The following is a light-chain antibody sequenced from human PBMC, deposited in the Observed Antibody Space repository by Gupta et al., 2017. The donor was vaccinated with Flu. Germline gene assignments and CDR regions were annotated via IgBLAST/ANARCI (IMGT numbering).Light chain of an antibody. CDR3: AAWDDSLNGLWV. CDR2: SNN. CDR1: SSNIGSNV. V-gene: IGLV1-44*01. Sequence: VTTSCSGSSSNIGSNVVSWYQHLPGTAPKLLIYSNNQRPSGVPDRFSGSKSGTSAALAISGLQSEDEADYYCAAWDDSLNGLWVFGGGTKLTVL. J-gene: IGLJ3*02.